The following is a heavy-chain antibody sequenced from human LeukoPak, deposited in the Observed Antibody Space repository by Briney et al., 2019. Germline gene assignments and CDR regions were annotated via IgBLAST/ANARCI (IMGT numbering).Heavy chain of an antibody. D-gene: IGHD5-24*01. Sequence: ASVKVSCTASGYTFTSYAIHWVRQAPGQGLEWMGWITPSGGTNYPQKFQGRGAITWDTSLPTAYMDLSRLTSDDTAVYYCARDRYGDGFAHLDYWGQGALVTVSS. CDR1: GYTFTSYA. V-gene: IGHV1-2*02. J-gene: IGHJ4*02. CDR2: ITPSGGT. CDR3: ARDRYGDGFAHLDY.